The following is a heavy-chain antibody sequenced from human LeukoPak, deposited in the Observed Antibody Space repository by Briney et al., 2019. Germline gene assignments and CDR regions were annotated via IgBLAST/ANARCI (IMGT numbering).Heavy chain of an antibody. D-gene: IGHD6-19*01. CDR1: GGSISSSSYS. CDR3: ARLRQWLYHFDY. J-gene: IGHJ4*02. V-gene: IGHV4-39*01. CDR2: IYYSGST. Sequence: PSETLSLTCTVSGGSISSSSYSWGWLRQPPGQGLEWIGSIYYSGSTYYNPSLKSRVTISVDTSKNQFSLKLSSVTAADTAVYYCARLRQWLYHFDYWGQGTLVTVSS.